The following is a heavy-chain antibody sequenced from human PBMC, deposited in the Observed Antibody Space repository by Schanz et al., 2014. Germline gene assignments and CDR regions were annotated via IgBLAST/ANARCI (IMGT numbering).Heavy chain of an antibody. CDR2: ISGSGGST. D-gene: IGHD3-22*01. CDR3: AKDRSWDYDSSGYFDY. Sequence: VQLVESGGGLVKPGGSLRLSCAASGFTFSSYAMSWVRQAPGKGLEWVSAISGSGGSTYYADSVKGRFTISRDNSKNTLYLQMNSLRAEDTAVYYCAKDRSWDYDSSGYFDYWGQGTLVTVSS. CDR1: GFTFSSYA. V-gene: IGHV3-23*04. J-gene: IGHJ4*02.